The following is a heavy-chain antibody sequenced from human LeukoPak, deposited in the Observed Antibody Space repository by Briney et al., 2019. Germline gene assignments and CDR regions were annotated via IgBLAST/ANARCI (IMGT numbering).Heavy chain of an antibody. Sequence: GRSLRLSCAASRFTFSSYAMHWVRQAPGKGLEWVAVISYDGSNKYYADSVKGRFTISRDNSKNTLYLQMNSLRAEDTAVYYCARGEPWLVLDYWGQGTLVTVSS. J-gene: IGHJ4*02. CDR1: RFTFSSYA. D-gene: IGHD6-19*01. V-gene: IGHV3-30-3*01. CDR3: ARGEPWLVLDY. CDR2: ISYDGSNK.